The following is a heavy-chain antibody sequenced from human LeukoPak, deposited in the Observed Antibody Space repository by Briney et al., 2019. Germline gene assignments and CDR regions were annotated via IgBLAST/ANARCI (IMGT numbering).Heavy chain of an antibody. CDR3: ARGAIGSSSSSGPPGDY. J-gene: IGHJ4*02. Sequence: SETLSLTRTVSGGSISSGSYYWSWIRQPAGKGLEWIGRIHTSGSTNYNPSLKSRVTISVDTSKNQFSLKLSSVTAADTAVYYCARGAIGSSSSSGPPGDYWGQGTLVTVSS. D-gene: IGHD6-6*01. V-gene: IGHV4-61*02. CDR1: GGSISSGSYY. CDR2: IHTSGST.